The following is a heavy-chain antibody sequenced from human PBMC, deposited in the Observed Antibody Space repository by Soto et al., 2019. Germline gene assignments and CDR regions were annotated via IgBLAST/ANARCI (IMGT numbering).Heavy chain of an antibody. CDR3: ETALTYYYDSSGAY. V-gene: IGHV1-18*01. J-gene: IGHJ4*02. CDR1: GYTFTSYG. D-gene: IGHD3-22*01. Sequence: QVQLVQSGAEVKKPGASVKVSCKASGYTFTSYGISWVRQAPGQGLEWMGWISAYNGNTNYAQKLQGRVTMTTDTXXSTAYIELSSLTSADTAVYYCETALTYYYDSSGAYWGQGPLVTVSS. CDR2: ISAYNGNT.